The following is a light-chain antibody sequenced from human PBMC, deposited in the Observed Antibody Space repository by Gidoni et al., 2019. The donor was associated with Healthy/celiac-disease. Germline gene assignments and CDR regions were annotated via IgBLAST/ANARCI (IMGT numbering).Light chain of an antibody. Sequence: EIVMTQSPATLSVSPGERATFSCRASQSVSSNLAWYQQKPGQAPGLLIYGASTRATGIPARFSGSGSGTEFTLTISSLQSEDFAVYYCQQYNNWPLMYTFGQGTKLEIK. V-gene: IGKV3-15*01. CDR1: QSVSSN. CDR3: QQYNNWPLMYT. CDR2: GAS. J-gene: IGKJ2*01.